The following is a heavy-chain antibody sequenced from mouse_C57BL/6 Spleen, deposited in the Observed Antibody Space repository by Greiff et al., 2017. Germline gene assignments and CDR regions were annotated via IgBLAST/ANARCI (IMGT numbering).Heavy chain of an antibody. CDR1: GYTFTDYE. CDR2: IDPETGGT. D-gene: IGHD1-2*01. J-gene: IGHJ1*03. Sequence: VQLQQSGAELVRPGASVTLSCKASGYTFTDYEMHWVKQTPVHGLEWIGAIDPETGGTAYNQKFKGKAILTADKSSSTAYMELRSLTSEDSAVYYCTTYGPWYFDVWGTGTTVTVSS. V-gene: IGHV1-15*01. CDR3: TTYGPWYFDV.